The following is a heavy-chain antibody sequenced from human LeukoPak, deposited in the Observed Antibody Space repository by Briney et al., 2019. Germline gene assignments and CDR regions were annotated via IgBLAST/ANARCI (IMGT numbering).Heavy chain of an antibody. V-gene: IGHV1-24*01. CDR1: GYTLTELS. CDR3: ATDRPPANYGDYGWYFDL. D-gene: IGHD4-17*01. Sequence: ASVNVSCKVSGYTLTELSMHWVRQAPGKGLEWMGGFDPEDGETIYAQKFQGRVTMTEDTSTDTAYMELSSLRSEDTAVYYCATDRPPANYGDYGWYFDLWGRGTLVTVSS. J-gene: IGHJ2*01. CDR2: FDPEDGET.